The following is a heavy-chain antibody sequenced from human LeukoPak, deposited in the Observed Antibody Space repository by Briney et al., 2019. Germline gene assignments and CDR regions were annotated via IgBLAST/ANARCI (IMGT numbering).Heavy chain of an antibody. Sequence: GGSLRLSCAASGFTFSSYGMHWVRQAPGKGLEWVAVISYDGSNKYYADSVKGRFTISRDNSKNTLYLQMNSLRAEDTAVYYCAKDRDKVDTAMVDYWGQGTLVTVPS. CDR3: AKDRDKVDTAMVDY. V-gene: IGHV3-30*18. J-gene: IGHJ4*02. CDR2: ISYDGSNK. CDR1: GFTFSSYG. D-gene: IGHD5-18*01.